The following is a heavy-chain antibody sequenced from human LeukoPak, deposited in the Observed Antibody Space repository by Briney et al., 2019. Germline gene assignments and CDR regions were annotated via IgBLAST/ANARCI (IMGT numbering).Heavy chain of an antibody. CDR1: GFTFISYL. CDR3: ARSNQADDY. V-gene: IGHV3-74*01. CDR2: INPGGSSI. Sequence: GGSLRLSCAPSGFTFISYLTHWVREIPRGRPLWVARINPGGSSITYADSVKGRFTISRDNATNTLYLQMDSLRAEDTGVYYCARSNQADDYWGQGTLVTVSS. D-gene: IGHD1-14*01. J-gene: IGHJ4*02.